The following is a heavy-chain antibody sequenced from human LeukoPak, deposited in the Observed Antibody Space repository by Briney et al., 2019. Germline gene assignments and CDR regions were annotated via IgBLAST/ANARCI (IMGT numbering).Heavy chain of an antibody. CDR1: GGSISSSTYY. J-gene: IGHJ4*02. Sequence: KPSETLSLNCTVSGGSISSSTYYWGWIRQPPGKGPGWIGTIYYSGSTYYNPSLKSRVTISGDASKNHFSLNLTSMTAADTAVYYCARLPKGLYDYAYWGQGTLVTVSS. CDR3: ARLPKGLYDYAY. V-gene: IGHV4-39*02. D-gene: IGHD2/OR15-2a*01. CDR2: IYYSGST.